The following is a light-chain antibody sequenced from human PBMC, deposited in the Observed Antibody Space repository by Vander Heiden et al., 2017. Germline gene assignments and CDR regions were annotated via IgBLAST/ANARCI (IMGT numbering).Light chain of an antibody. CDR2: QVS. Sequence: DVVMTQSPLSLPVTLGQAASISCRSSHSLLSSDENTYLTWFHQRPGRSPRRLIYQVSDRDSGVPDRISGSGSGTDFTLKITNVEADDVGIYYCVQGTYWPWTFGQGTKVEI. CDR3: VQGTYWPWT. CDR1: HSLLSSDENTY. V-gene: IGKV2-30*01. J-gene: IGKJ1*01.